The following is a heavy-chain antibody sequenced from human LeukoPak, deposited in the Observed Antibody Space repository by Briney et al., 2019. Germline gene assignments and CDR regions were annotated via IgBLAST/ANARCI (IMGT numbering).Heavy chain of an antibody. V-gene: IGHV4-34*01. CDR3: ARSGYSSGWYYFDY. Sequence: PSETPSLTCAVYGGSFSGYYWSWIRQPPGKGLEWIGEINRSGSTNYNPSLKSRVTISVDTSKNQFSLKLSSVTAADTAVYYCARSGYSSGWYYFDYWGQGTLVTVSS. CDR2: INRSGST. J-gene: IGHJ4*02. CDR1: GGSFSGYY. D-gene: IGHD6-19*01.